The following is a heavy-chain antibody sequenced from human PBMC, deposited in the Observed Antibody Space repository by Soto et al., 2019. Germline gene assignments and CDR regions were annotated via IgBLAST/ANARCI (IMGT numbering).Heavy chain of an antibody. J-gene: IGHJ3*02. CDR1: GFTFNSFW. Sequence: EVQLVESGGGLVQPGGSLRLSCAAAGFTFNSFWMHWVRQVPGQGLVWVSRINTDGGTTTYADSVKGRFTISRDNAKNTLSLQMNSLRAEDTAVYYCARSCYYDSSGYYASEKCAFDIWGQGTMVTVSS. CDR3: ARSCYYDSSGYYASEKCAFDI. V-gene: IGHV3-74*01. D-gene: IGHD3-22*01. CDR2: INTDGGTT.